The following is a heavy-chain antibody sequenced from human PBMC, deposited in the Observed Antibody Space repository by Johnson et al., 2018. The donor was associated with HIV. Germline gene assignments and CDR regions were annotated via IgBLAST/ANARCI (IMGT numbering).Heavy chain of an antibody. V-gene: IGHV3-30*03. D-gene: IGHD2-15*01. CDR1: GFTVSSNN. CDR3: ARDQGVSRVVLFDDAFDV. Sequence: VESGGGLVQPGRSLRLSCAASGFTVSSNNMSWVRQAPGKGLEWLAVISYDGSNKYYADSVKGRFTISRDNARTSLYLQMNSLRAEDTAVYYCARDQGVSRVVLFDDAFDVWGQGTMVTVSS. J-gene: IGHJ3*01. CDR2: ISYDGSNK.